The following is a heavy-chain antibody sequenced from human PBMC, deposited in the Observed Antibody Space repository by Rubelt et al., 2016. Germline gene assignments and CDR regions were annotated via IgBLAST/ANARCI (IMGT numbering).Heavy chain of an antibody. D-gene: IGHD6-19*01. CDR3: ARDLYKGPRWLVAY. Sequence: QVQLVQSGAEVKKPGASVKISCKASGYTFTGYYMHWVRQAPGQGLEWMGWIKPNSGGTNYAQKFQGRVTMTRETSISTAYMELSRLRSDDTAVYYCARDLYKGPRWLVAYWGQGTLVTVSS. J-gene: IGHJ4*02. CDR1: GYTFTGYY. V-gene: IGHV1-2*02. CDR2: IKPNSGGT.